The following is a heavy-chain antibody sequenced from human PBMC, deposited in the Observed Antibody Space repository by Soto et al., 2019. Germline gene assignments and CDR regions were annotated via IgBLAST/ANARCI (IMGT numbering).Heavy chain of an antibody. CDR1: GYSFTSYW. CDR2: IDPSDSYT. Sequence: EVQLVQSGAEVKKPGESLRISCKGSGYSFTSYWISWVRQMPGKGLEWMGRIDPSDSYTNYSPSFQGHVTISADKSIXAAYLQGSSLQASDTAMYYCASHVMGARGWVDEPLWGQATLVTVSS. J-gene: IGHJ4*02. V-gene: IGHV5-10-1*01. D-gene: IGHD1-26*01. CDR3: ASHVMGARGWVDEPL.